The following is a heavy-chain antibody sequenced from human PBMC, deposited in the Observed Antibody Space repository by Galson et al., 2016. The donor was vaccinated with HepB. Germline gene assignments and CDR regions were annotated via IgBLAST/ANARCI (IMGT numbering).Heavy chain of an antibody. V-gene: IGHV4-31*03. J-gene: IGHJ3*01. CDR2: FYFPDYT. D-gene: IGHD3-22*01. CDR1: GDSISNGGYY. Sequence: TLSLTCTVSGDSISNGGYYWTWIRQHPGKGLEWIGYFYFPDYTYYNPSLKSRVTISVDTSKNQFSLRLSSVTAAATAVYYCARNYYDVSGYIDAFDLWGQGTMVTVSS. CDR3: ARNYYDVSGYIDAFDL.